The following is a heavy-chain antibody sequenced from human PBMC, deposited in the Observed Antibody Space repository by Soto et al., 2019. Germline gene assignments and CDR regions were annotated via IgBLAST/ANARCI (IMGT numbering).Heavy chain of an antibody. Sequence: PSETLSLTCAVYGGSFSGYFWNWIRQTPGKGLEWIGKVNHNGRNNYNPSLKSRVTISLDMSKNQISLKLTSVTAADTAVYYCARGGSSDWQVAFDFWGQGKMGTVSS. CDR1: GGSFSGYF. D-gene: IGHD6-19*01. J-gene: IGHJ3*01. V-gene: IGHV4-34*01. CDR3: ARGGSSDWQVAFDF. CDR2: VNHNGRN.